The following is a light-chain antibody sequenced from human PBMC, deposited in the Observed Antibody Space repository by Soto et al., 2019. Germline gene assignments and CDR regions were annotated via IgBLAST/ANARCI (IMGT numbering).Light chain of an antibody. V-gene: IGKV3D-20*02. CDR2: ATS. J-gene: IGKJ4*01. Sequence: EIVLTQSPGTLSLSPGERATLSCRASQSVDSTYLAWYQQKPGQAPRLLIYATSSRAAGVPDRFTGSGSGTDFTLTITRVEPEDFATFYCQQSYNTPLTFGGGTKVEI. CDR3: QQSYNTPLT. CDR1: QSVDSTY.